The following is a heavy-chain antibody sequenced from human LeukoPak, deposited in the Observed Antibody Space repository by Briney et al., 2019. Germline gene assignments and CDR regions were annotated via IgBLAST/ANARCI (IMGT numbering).Heavy chain of an antibody. CDR2: ISYDGGNK. J-gene: IGHJ4*02. V-gene: IGHV3-30*18. D-gene: IGHD3-10*01. CDR1: GFTFSSYS. Sequence: PGGSLRLSCAASGFTFSSYSMIWVRQAPGKGLEWVALISYDGGNKFYADSVRDRFTISRDNSKNTLFLQMNSLRIEDTAVYYCAKVFEVRGARRPKDYWGQGTLVIVSS. CDR3: AKVFEVRGARRPKDY.